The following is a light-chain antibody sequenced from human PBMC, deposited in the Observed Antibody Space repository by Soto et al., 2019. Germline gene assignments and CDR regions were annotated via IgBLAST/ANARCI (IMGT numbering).Light chain of an antibody. CDR1: EDISSN. CDR2: AAS. Sequence: IQLTQSPSSLSASVGARVTFTCRASEDISSNFVWYQQKPGAAPKLLIYAASALHSGVPSRFSGSGSGTDFTLTISSLQPEDLVVYYCQQFKSYPFTFGRGTRLRIK. V-gene: IGKV1-9*01. CDR3: QQFKSYPFT. J-gene: IGKJ5*01.